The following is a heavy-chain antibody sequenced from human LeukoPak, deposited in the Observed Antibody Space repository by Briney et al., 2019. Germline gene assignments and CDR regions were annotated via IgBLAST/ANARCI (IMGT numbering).Heavy chain of an antibody. V-gene: IGHV4-38-2*02. J-gene: IGHJ5*02. D-gene: IGHD2-21*01. CDR3: ARVVTNWFDP. Sequence: SETLSLTCTVSGYSISSGYFWGWIRQPPGEGLEWIGSIYHSGSTYYNPSLKSRVTISVDTSKNQFSLKLSSVTAADTAVYYCARVVTNWFDPWGQGTLVTVSS. CDR1: GYSISSGYF. CDR2: IYHSGST.